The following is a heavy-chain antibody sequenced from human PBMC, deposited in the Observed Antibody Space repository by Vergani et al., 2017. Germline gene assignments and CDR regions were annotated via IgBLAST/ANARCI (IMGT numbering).Heavy chain of an antibody. CDR1: GCPFTGYY. CDR3: AREGSPIVRGVLYYYGMDV. J-gene: IGHJ6*02. CDR2: SNPNSGGT. D-gene: IGHD3-10*01. Sequence: QVQLVQSGAEVKKPGASVKVSCKASGCPFTGYYMHWVRQAPGQGLEWMGGSNPNSGGTNYEQKFQGRATMTRDTSISTAYMELSRLRPNDTAVYYCAREGSPIVRGVLYYYGMDVWGQGTTVIVSS. V-gene: IGHV1-2*02.